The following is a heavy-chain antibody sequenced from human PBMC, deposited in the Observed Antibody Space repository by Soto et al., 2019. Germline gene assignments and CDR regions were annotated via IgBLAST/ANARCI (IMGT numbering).Heavy chain of an antibody. CDR3: ARVPYGGFRYFDY. D-gene: IGHD5-12*01. J-gene: IGHJ4*02. CDR1: GGTFSSYA. Sequence: GASVKVSCKASGGTFSSYAISWVRQAPGQGLEWMGGIIPIFGTANYAQKFQGRVTITADKSTSTAYMELSSLRSEDTAVYYCARVPYGGFRYFDYWGQGTQVTVSS. V-gene: IGHV1-69*06. CDR2: IIPIFGTA.